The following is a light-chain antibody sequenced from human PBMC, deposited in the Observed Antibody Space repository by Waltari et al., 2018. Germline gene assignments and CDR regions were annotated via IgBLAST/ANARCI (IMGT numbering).Light chain of an antibody. CDR1: QSVSSSY. J-gene: IGKJ2*01. CDR2: GAS. Sequence: EIVLTQSPGTLSLSPGERATLSCRASQSVSSSYLAWYQQKTGQAPSLLIYGASSRATGIPDRFSGSGSGTDFTLTIRRLEPEDFAVYYCQQYGSSPPFTVGQGTKLEIK. CDR3: QQYGSSPPFT. V-gene: IGKV3-20*01.